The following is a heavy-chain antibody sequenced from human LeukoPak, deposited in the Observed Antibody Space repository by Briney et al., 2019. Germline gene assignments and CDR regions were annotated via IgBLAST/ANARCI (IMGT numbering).Heavy chain of an antibody. Sequence: PSETLSLTCTVFGGSISSYYWSWIRQPPGKGLEWIGYIYYSGSTNYNPSLKSRVTISVDTSKNQFTLKLSSVTAADTAVYYCARGRYGWLPFDYWGQGTLVTVSS. CDR3: ARGRYGWLPFDY. J-gene: IGHJ4*02. CDR1: GGSISSYY. V-gene: IGHV4-59*01. D-gene: IGHD3-16*01. CDR2: IYYSGST.